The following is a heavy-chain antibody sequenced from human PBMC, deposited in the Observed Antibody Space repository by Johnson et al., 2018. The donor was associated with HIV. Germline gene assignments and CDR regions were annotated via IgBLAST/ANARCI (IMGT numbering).Heavy chain of an antibody. CDR1: GFTVSSNY. V-gene: IGHV3-66*01. CDR2: ISSDGNT. Sequence: VQLVESGGGLVQPGGSLRLSCAVSGFTVSSNYMTWVRRAPGKGLEWVSVISSDGNTYYADSVKGRFSISRDNSKNTLYLQMNRRTVEDTALYYCARAPAWLRGFDIWGQGTMVTVSS. J-gene: IGHJ3*02. CDR3: ARAPAWLRGFDI. D-gene: IGHD5-24*01.